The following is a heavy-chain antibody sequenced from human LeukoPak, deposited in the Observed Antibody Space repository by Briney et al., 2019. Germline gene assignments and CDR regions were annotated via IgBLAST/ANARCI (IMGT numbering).Heavy chain of an antibody. CDR3: ARAFKPEVYQFDY. CDR1: GGSISSGGYY. J-gene: IGHJ4*02. Sequence: PSETLSLTCTVSGGSISSGGYYWSWIRQHPGKGLEWIGYIYYSGSTYYNPSLKSRVTISVDTSKNQFSLKLSSVTAADTAVYYCARAFKPEVYQFDYWGQGTLVTVSS. D-gene: IGHD1-14*01. V-gene: IGHV4-31*03. CDR2: IYYSGST.